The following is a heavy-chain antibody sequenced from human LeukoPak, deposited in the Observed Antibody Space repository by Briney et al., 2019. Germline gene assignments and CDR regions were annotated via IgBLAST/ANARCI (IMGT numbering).Heavy chain of an antibody. J-gene: IGHJ5*02. Sequence: SSETLSLTCAVYGGSFSAYYWTWIRQPPGKGLEWIGEINHSGSSNYNSSLRSRVTISVDTSYKQFSLRLSSVTAADTAVYYCAPRGDIEHSYVYGKWFDPWGQGTRVTV. CDR2: INHSGSS. V-gene: IGHV4-34*01. CDR3: APRGDIEHSYVYGKWFDP. D-gene: IGHD5-18*01. CDR1: GGSFSAYY.